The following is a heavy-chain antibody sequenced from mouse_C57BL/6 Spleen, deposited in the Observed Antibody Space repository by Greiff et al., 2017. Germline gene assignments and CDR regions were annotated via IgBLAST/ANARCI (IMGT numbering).Heavy chain of an antibody. CDR1: GFTFSSYT. Sequence: DVQLVESGGGLVKPGGSLKLSCAASGFTFSSYTMSWVRQTPEKRLEWVATISGGGGNTYYPDSVKGRFTISRDNAKNTLYLQMSSLRSEDTALYYCARREGYDYAMDDWGQGTSVTVSS. D-gene: IGHD2-2*01. CDR2: ISGGGGNT. CDR3: ARREGYDYAMDD. V-gene: IGHV5-9*01. J-gene: IGHJ4*01.